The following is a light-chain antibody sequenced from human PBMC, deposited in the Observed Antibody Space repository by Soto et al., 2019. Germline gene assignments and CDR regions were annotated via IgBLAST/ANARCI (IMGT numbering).Light chain of an antibody. V-gene: IGLV2-11*01. J-gene: IGLJ1*01. CDR2: DVT. CDR3: FSYVGSYTSYV. CDR1: SSDVGGYNF. Sequence: QSALTQPRSVSGSPGQSVTISCTGTSSDVGGYNFVSWYQQHPGKAPKFMIYDVTKRPSGVPDRFSVSKSGNTASLTISGLKAEDEADYYCFSYVGSYTSYVFGTGTKVTVL.